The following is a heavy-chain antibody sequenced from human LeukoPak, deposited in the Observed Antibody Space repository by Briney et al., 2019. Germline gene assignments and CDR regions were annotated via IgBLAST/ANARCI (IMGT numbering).Heavy chain of an antibody. CDR2: ISSSSSYI. D-gene: IGHD3-16*02. V-gene: IGHV3-21*01. Sequence: GGSLRLSCAASGFTFSSYSMNWVRQAPGKGLEWVSSISSSSSYIYYADSVKGRFTISRDNAKNSLYLQMNSLRAEDTAVYYCARGYRAHYVWGSYRPQESFDYWGQGTLVTVSS. CDR3: ARGYRAHYVWGSYRPQESFDY. J-gene: IGHJ4*02. CDR1: GFTFSSYS.